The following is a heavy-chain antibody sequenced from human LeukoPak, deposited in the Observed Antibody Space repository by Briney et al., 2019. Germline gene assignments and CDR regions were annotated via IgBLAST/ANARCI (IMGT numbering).Heavy chain of an antibody. V-gene: IGHV1-69*05. D-gene: IGHD4-17*01. Sequence: ASVKVSCKASGGTFSSYAISWVRQAPGQGLEWMGGIIPIFGTANYAQKFQGRVTITTDESTSTAYIELSSLRSEDTAVYYCARGLLTVTRIDYYYYYMDVWGKGTTVTVSS. CDR1: GGTFSSYA. CDR2: IIPIFGTA. CDR3: ARGLLTVTRIDYYYYYMDV. J-gene: IGHJ6*03.